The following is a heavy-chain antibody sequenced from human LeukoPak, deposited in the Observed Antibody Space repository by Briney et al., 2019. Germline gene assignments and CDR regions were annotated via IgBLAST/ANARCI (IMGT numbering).Heavy chain of an antibody. Sequence: PGGSLRLSCAVSGVIVSSNYMSWVRQAPGKGLEWVSVIYSGDSTYYADSVKGRFTISRDNSKNALYLQMNSLRAEDTAVYYCARVTYSGYDFDYWGQGTLVTVSS. D-gene: IGHD5-12*01. V-gene: IGHV3-53*01. CDR3: ARVTYSGYDFDY. CDR1: GVIVSSNY. CDR2: IYSGDST. J-gene: IGHJ4*02.